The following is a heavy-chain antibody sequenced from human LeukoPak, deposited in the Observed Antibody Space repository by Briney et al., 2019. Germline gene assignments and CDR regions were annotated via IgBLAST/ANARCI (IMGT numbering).Heavy chain of an antibody. V-gene: IGHV3-23*01. CDR3: AKPNYDYVWGSFDY. CDR1: GFTFSSYA. CDR2: ISGSGGST. J-gene: IGHJ4*02. Sequence: GGSLRLSCAASGFTFSSYAMSWVRQAPGKGLEWVSAISGSGGSTCYADSVKGRFTISRDNSKNTLYLQMNSLRAEDTAVYYCAKPNYDYVWGSFDYWGQGTLVTVSS. D-gene: IGHD3-16*01.